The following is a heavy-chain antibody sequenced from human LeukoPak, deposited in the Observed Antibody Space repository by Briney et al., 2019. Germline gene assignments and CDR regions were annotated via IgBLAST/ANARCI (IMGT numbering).Heavy chain of an antibody. Sequence: GGSLRLSCAASGFTVSSNYMNWVRQAPGKGLECVSVIYSDSSTYYADSVKGRFTISRDNSKNTLYLQMNSLRAEDTAVYYCARELGSYYRYFDYWGQETLVTVSS. CDR2: IYSDSST. CDR3: ARELGSYYRYFDY. J-gene: IGHJ4*02. CDR1: GFTVSSNY. D-gene: IGHD1-26*01. V-gene: IGHV3-53*01.